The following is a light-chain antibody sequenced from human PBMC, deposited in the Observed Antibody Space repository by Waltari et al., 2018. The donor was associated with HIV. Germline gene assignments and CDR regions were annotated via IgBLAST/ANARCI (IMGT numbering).Light chain of an antibody. CDR1: QPVSDY. V-gene: IGKV1-8*01. CDR2: GAS. Sequence: MRMNQSPSSLSASTGDRVNTTCRASQPVSDYVAWFRQRPGETPQFLIFGASTLHTGVSSRFSGSSSGTEFTLSVSCLQSEDFATFFCQQYYDYPWTFGPGTQIEV. J-gene: IGKJ1*01. CDR3: QQYYDYPWT.